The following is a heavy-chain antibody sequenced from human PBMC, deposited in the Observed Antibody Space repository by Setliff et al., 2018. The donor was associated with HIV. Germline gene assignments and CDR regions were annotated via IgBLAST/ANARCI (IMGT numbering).Heavy chain of an antibody. V-gene: IGHV4-34*01. J-gene: IGHJ4*02. D-gene: IGHD3-22*01. CDR1: GGSFSGNY. Sequence: LSLTCAVYGGSFSGNYWSWIRQPPGKGLEWIGEVNHGGRLNYNPSLKSRVTISVDTSKNQFSLRLTSVTAADTALYYCARFHFYHYDDEYYGYYFDYWGQGTLVTVSS. CDR3: ARFHFYHYDDEYYGYYFDY. CDR2: VNHGGRL.